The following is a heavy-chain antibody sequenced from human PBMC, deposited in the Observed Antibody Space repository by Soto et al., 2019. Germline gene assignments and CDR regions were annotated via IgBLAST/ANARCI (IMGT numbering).Heavy chain of an antibody. CDR1: GGSISSYY. J-gene: IGHJ2*01. CDR2: IYYSGST. Sequence: QVQLQESGPGLVKPSETLSLTCTVSGGSISSYYWSWIRQPPGKGLEWIGYIYYSGSTNYNPSLKSRGIISVATSKNQFSLKLSSVTAADTAVYYCARHVAMYYDILTGYQNWYFDLWGRGTLVTVSS. V-gene: IGHV4-59*08. CDR3: ARHVAMYYDILTGYQNWYFDL. D-gene: IGHD3-9*01.